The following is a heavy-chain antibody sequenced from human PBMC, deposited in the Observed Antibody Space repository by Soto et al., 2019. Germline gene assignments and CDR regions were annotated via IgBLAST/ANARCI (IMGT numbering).Heavy chain of an antibody. CDR2: IHHSGDD. CDR1: GASISSDSW. D-gene: IGHD3-10*01. J-gene: IGHJ4*02. V-gene: IGHV4-4*02. Sequence: PSETLSLTCAVSGASISSDSWWSWVRQPPGKGLEWIAEIHHSGDDNYTPSLQSRAIISLDKSRNQFSLKLMSVTAADTAVYYCAELKFGKFGTYWGQAIPVTVS. CDR3: AELKFGKFGTY.